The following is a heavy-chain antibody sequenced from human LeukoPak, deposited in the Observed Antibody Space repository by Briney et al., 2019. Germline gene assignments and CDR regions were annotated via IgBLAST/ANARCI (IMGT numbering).Heavy chain of an antibody. D-gene: IGHD5-24*01. CDR1: GFMFNIHA. CDR3: AKDLLQGDGRRDIDF. V-gene: IGHV3-23*01. J-gene: IGHJ4*02. CDR2: IVGNGYDT. Sequence: DPGGSLRLSCVASGFMFNIHAMSWVRQTPRKGLEWVSGIVGNGYDTYYADSVKGRFTISRDNSNNTVYLEMNSLRVEDTAIYCAKDLLQGDGRRDIDFWGKGTLVTVSS.